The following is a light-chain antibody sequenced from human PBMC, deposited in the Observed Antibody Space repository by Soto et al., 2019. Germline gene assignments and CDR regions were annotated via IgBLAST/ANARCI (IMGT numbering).Light chain of an antibody. CDR2: RAS. V-gene: IGKV3-20*01. Sequence: EIVLTQSPGTLSLSPGERATLSCRASQSVSSSYLTWYQQKPGQPPRLLIYRASRRTAGIPDRFSGSASGTDFTLTIPRLEPEDVAVYYCQPCRTSPFTFGQATKLEIK. CDR3: QPCRTSPFT. J-gene: IGKJ2*01. CDR1: QSVSSSY.